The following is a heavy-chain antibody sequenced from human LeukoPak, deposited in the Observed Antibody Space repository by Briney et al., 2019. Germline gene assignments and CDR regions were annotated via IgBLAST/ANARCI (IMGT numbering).Heavy chain of an antibody. Sequence: PGGSLRLSCAASGFTFSSYGMHWVRQAPGKGLEWVAVISYDGSNKYYADSVKGRFTISRDNSKNTLYLQMNSLRAEDTAVYYCANDLGYYGSGSPSGGYFDYWGQGTLVTVSS. D-gene: IGHD3-10*01. CDR3: ANDLGYYGSGSPSGGYFDY. J-gene: IGHJ4*02. CDR1: GFTFSSYG. CDR2: ISYDGSNK. V-gene: IGHV3-30*18.